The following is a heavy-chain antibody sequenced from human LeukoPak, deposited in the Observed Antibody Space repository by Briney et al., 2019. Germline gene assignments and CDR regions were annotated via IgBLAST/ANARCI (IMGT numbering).Heavy chain of an antibody. CDR3: ARRADSSGYGP. CDR1: GGSFSGYY. CDR2: INHSGST. J-gene: IGHJ5*02. V-gene: IGHV4-34*01. D-gene: IGHD3-22*01. Sequence: PSETLSPTCAVYGGSFSGYYWSWIRQPPGKGLEWIGEINHSGSTNYNPSLKSRVTISVDTSKNQFSLKLSSVTAADTAVYYCARRADSSGYGPWGQGTLVTVSS.